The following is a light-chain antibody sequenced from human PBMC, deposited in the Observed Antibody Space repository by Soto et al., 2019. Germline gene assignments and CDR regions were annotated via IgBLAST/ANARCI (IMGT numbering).Light chain of an antibody. Sequence: DIQMTQSPSTLSASVGDRVTMTCRASQSISSWLAWYQQKPGKAPKLLIYDASSLESGVPSRFSGSESGTEFTLTIRSLQPDDFATYYCQQYNSYSWTFGQGTKVDI. CDR1: QSISSW. CDR3: QQYNSYSWT. CDR2: DAS. J-gene: IGKJ1*01. V-gene: IGKV1-5*01.